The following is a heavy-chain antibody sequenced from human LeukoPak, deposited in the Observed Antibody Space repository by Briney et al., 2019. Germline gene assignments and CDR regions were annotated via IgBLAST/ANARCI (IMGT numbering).Heavy chain of an antibody. CDR3: ARGTTDAY. CDR1: GYTFTSYY. D-gene: IGHD1-1*01. V-gene: IGHV1-46*01. CDR2: INPSGGST. Sequence: ASVNVSCKASGYTFTSYYIDWVRQAPREGLEWMGVINPSGGSTRYAQKFQGRVTMTGDPSTRTVYMELSSLTSDDTAVYYCARGTTDAYWGQGTPVTVCS. J-gene: IGHJ4*02.